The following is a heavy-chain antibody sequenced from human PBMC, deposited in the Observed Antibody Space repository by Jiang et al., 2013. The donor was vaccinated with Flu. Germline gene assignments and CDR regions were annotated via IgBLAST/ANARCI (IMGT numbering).Heavy chain of an antibody. V-gene: IGHV4-31*03. J-gene: IGHJ6*02. D-gene: IGHD5-12*01. CDR1: GGSISSGGYY. CDR3: AREGYSGYGGWYYGMDV. CDR2: IYYSGST. Sequence: LVKPSQTLSLTCTVSGGSISSGGYYWSWIRQHPGKGLEWIGYIYYSGSTYYNPSLKSRVTISVDTSKNQFSLKLSSVTAADTAVYYCAREGYSGYGGWYYGMDVWGQGTTVTVSS.